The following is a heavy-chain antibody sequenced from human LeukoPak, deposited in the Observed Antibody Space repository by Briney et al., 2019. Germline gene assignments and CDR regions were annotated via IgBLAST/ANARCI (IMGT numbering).Heavy chain of an antibody. V-gene: IGHV3-33*01. J-gene: IGHJ3*02. CDR2: IWYDGSNK. CDR1: GFTFSSYG. D-gene: IGHD3-22*01. Sequence: PGGSLRLSCAASGFTFSSYGMHWVRQAPGKGLEWVAVIWYDGSNKYYADSVKGRFTISRDNSKNTLYLQMNSLRAEDTAVYYCARETYDSAAFDIWGQGTMVTVSP. CDR3: ARETYDSAAFDI.